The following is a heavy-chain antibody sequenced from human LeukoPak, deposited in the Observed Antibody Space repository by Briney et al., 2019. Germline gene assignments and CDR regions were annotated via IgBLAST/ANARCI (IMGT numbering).Heavy chain of an antibody. J-gene: IGHJ4*02. CDR1: GFTFSSYA. CDR3: AKCYFGSASLPLQLDY. V-gene: IGHV3-23*01. Sequence: GGSLRLSCAASGFTFSSYAMSWVRQAPGEGLEWVSGISGSGGSTYYADPLKGRFTISRDNSKNTLYLQMNSLRAEDTAVYYCAKCYFGSASLPLQLDYWGQGTLVTVSS. CDR2: ISGSGGST. D-gene: IGHD3-10*01.